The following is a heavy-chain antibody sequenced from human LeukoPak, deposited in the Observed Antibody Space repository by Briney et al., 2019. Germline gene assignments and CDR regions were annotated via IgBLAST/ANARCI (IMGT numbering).Heavy chain of an antibody. D-gene: IGHD3-16*01. CDR3: ARWRDLGQDY. CDR2: ISNRGSP. J-gene: IGHJ4*02. V-gene: IGHV4-59*02. CDR1: GASVNSFY. Sequence: SETLSLTCTVSGASVNSFYWNWIRQPPGKGLEWIGYISNRGSPNYNPSLKSRVTMSIDTSKNQFSLKLNSVTAADTAVYFCARWRDLGQDYWGQGTLVTVSS.